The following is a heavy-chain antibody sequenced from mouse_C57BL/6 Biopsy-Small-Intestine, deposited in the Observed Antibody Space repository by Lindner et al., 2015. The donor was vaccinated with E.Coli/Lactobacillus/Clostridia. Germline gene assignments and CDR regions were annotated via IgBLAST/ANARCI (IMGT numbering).Heavy chain of an antibody. CDR2: IIPALGTP. CDR3: ARAWLVLKGAYNWFDP. D-gene: IGHD4-1*02. Sequence: SVKVSCKASGGTFSSYSLNWVRQAPGQGPEWVGGIIPALGTPKYAQKFQGRVTITADESTSTVYMELNSLTSEDTAVYYCARAWLVLKGAYNWFDPWGPGTQVTVSS. J-gene: IGHJ1*01. CDR1: GGTFSSYS. V-gene: IGHV1-85*01.